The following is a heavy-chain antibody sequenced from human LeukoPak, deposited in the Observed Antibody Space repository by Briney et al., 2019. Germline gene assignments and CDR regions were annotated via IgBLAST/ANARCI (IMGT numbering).Heavy chain of an antibody. CDR1: GYTFTGYY. J-gene: IGHJ5*02. CDR2: INPNSGGT. D-gene: IGHD3-22*01. V-gene: IGHV1-2*02. CDR3: ARGVYVDSRGYYYSSFHNWFDP. Sequence: ASVKVSCKASGYTFTGYYMHWVRQAPGQGLEWMGWINPNSGGTNYAQKFQGRVTMTRDTSISTAYMELSRLRSDDTAVYYCARGVYVDSRGYYYSSFHNWFDPWGQGTLVTVSS.